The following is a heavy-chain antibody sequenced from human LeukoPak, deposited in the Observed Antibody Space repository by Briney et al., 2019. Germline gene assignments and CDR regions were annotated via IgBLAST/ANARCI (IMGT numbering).Heavy chain of an antibody. Sequence: SRTLSLTCTVSGGSISSSSYYWSWIRQPAGKGLEWIGRIHTSGSTNYNPSLNSRVTISIDTSKNQFSLSLSSVTAADTAVYYCARVSPSGVWDVWGQGTTVTVSS. V-gene: IGHV4-61*02. CDR3: ARVSPSGVWDV. D-gene: IGHD3-10*01. J-gene: IGHJ6*02. CDR1: GGSISSSSYY. CDR2: IHTSGST.